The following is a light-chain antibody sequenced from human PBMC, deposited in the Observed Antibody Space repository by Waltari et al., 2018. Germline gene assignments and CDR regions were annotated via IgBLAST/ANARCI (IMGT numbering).Light chain of an antibody. CDR3: AAWDDSLNGWV. V-gene: IGLV1-44*01. CDR1: SSNLGSNT. CDR2: CNN. J-gene: IGLJ3*02. Sequence: QSVLTQPPSASGTPGPRVTISCSGSSSNLGSNTVNWYQQLPGTAPKLLIHCNNQRPSGVPDRFSGSKSGTSASLAISGLQSEDEADYYCAAWDDSLNGWVFGGGTKLTVL.